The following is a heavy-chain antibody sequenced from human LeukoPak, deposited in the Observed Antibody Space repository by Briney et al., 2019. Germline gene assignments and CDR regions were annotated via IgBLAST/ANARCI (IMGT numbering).Heavy chain of an antibody. CDR1: GGSFSGYY. J-gene: IGHJ6*03. CDR2: INHSGST. V-gene: IGHV4-34*01. D-gene: IGHD2-2*01. Sequence: SETLSLTGAVYGGSFSGYYWSWIRQPPGKGLEWIGEINHSGSTNYNPSLKSRVTISVDTSKNQFSLKLSSVTAADTAVYYCARDTVVPAAKGMDVWGKGTTVTVSS. CDR3: ARDTVVPAAKGMDV.